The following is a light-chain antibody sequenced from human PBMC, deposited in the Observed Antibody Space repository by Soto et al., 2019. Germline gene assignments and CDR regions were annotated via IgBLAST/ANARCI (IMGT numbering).Light chain of an antibody. Sequence: DIQMTQSPSTLSASVGDRVTITCRASQSISSWLAWYQQRPGKAPKLLLYKASNLESGVPSRFSGSGSGTELTLTLRSLHPDDFATYYCQQYYTYPWTFGPGTKVEIK. J-gene: IGKJ1*01. V-gene: IGKV1-5*03. CDR2: KAS. CDR1: QSISSW. CDR3: QQYYTYPWT.